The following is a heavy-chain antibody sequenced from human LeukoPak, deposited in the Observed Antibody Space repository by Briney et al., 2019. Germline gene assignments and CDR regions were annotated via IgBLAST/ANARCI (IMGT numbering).Heavy chain of an antibody. Sequence: GGSLRLSCAASGFTFSSYSMNWVRQAPGKGLEWVSSISSSSSYIYYADSVKGRFTISRDNSKNTLYLQMNSLRAEDTAVYYCAKDRGISGYSHDYWGQGTLVTVSS. CDR2: ISSSSSYI. V-gene: IGHV3-21*01. D-gene: IGHD1-14*01. CDR3: AKDRGISGYSHDY. J-gene: IGHJ4*02. CDR1: GFTFSSYS.